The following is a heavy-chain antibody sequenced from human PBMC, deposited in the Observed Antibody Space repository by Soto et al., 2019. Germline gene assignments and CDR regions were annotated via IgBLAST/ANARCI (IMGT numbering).Heavy chain of an antibody. J-gene: IGHJ4*02. Sequence: EVQLVESGGGSVQPGGSLRLSCVASGFTFNSYWMHWVRQAPGKGLVWVSRINSDGSTTSYADSVKGRFTISRDNAKDTLYLQMNSLRAEDTAVYYCARVATGKWYFDDWGQGTLVTVSS. V-gene: IGHV3-74*01. CDR2: INSDGSTT. CDR3: ARVATGKWYFDD. CDR1: GFTFNSYW. D-gene: IGHD2-15*01.